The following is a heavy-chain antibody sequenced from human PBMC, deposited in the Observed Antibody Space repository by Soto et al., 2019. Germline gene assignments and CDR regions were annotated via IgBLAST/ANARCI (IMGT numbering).Heavy chain of an antibody. CDR3: VRGGNPYHYATSGPGTFDK. J-gene: IGHJ4*02. CDR1: GDSVSGGDSY. Sequence: QVQLQESGPGLVKPSQTLSLTCTVSGDSVSGGDSYWSWIRQPPGKSLEGIGYTSFSGYTSYTPSLESRVTISVDMSKSQFSPRLTSVTAADTAIYYCVRGGNPYHYATSGPGTFDKWGQGTLVSVSS. D-gene: IGHD3-22*01. V-gene: IGHV4-30-4*01. CDR2: TSFSGYT.